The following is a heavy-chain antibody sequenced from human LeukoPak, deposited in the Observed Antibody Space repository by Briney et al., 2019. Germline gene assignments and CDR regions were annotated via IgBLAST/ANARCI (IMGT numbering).Heavy chain of an antibody. V-gene: IGHV4-39*07. CDR2: ISQSGHI. CDR3: ATAASSGHIDQ. CDR1: GGSISSSSYY. D-gene: IGHD6-19*01. Sequence: SETLSLTCTVSGGSISSSSYYWGWIRQPPEQGLEWIGRISQSGHINFNPSFKDRVTISVDTSKTQFSLRLSSLTAADTAVYYCATAASSGHIDQWGPGTLVTVSS. J-gene: IGHJ4*02.